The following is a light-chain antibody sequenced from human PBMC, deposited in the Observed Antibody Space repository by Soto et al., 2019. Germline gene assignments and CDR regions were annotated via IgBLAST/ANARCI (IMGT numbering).Light chain of an antibody. CDR1: QDIRND. Sequence: AIQMTQSPSSLSASVGDRVTITCRASQDIRNDLGWYQEKVGQAPKLLIYAASKLQSGVPSRFSGSGSGTDFTLTISSLQNEDFATYYCLQDYNYPWTFGQGTKVEI. J-gene: IGKJ1*01. CDR2: AAS. CDR3: LQDYNYPWT. V-gene: IGKV1-6*01.